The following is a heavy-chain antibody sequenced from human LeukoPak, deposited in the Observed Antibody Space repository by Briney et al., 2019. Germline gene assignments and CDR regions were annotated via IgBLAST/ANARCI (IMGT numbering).Heavy chain of an antibody. CDR3: ARHGRNSYYYYYMDV. D-gene: IGHD4-23*01. J-gene: IGHJ6*03. CDR2: IYTSGST. V-gene: IGHV4-4*09. CDR1: GGSISSYY. Sequence: PSETLSLTCTVSGGSISSYYWSWIRQPPGKGLEWIGYIYTSGSTNYNPSLKSRVTISVDTSKNQFSLKLSSVTATDTAVYYCARHGRNSYYYYYMDVWGKGTTVTVSS.